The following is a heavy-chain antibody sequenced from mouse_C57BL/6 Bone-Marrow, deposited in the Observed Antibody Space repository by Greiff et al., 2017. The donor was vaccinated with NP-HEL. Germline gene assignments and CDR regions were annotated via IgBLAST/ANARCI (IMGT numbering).Heavy chain of an antibody. J-gene: IGHJ3*01. CDR1: GYTFTSYW. V-gene: IGHV1-69*01. D-gene: IGHD2-4*01. CDR2: IDPSDSYT. Sequence: QVQLQQPGAELVMPGASVKLSCKASGYTFTSYWMHWVKQRPGQGLEWIGEIDPSDSYTNYNQKFKGKSTLTVDKSSSPAYMQLSSLTSEDSAVYYCARRDYGAWFAYWGQGTLVTVSA. CDR3: ARRDYGAWFAY.